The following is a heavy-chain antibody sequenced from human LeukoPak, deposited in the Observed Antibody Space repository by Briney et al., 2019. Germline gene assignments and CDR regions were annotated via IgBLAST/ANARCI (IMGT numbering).Heavy chain of an antibody. CDR3: VGSSAWYQPDY. CDR1: GFTFSSYW. CDR2: IRTKAYSYGT. V-gene: IGHV3-73*01. D-gene: IGHD6-19*01. Sequence: GGSLRLSCAASGFTFSSYWMTWVRQASGKGLEWVGRIRTKAYSYGTAYAASVKGRFTISRDDSKNTAYLQMNSLKTDDTAVYYCVGSSAWYQPDYWGQGTLVTVSS. J-gene: IGHJ4*02.